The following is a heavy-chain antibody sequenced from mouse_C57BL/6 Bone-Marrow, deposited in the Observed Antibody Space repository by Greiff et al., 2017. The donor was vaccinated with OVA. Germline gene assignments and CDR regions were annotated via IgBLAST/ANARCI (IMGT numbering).Heavy chain of an antibody. CDR3: TNDYDKGGGY. V-gene: IGHV1-15*01. CDR2: IDPETGGT. CDR1: GYTFTDYE. J-gene: IGHJ2*01. Sequence: QVQLQQSGAELVRPGASVTLSCKASGYTFTDYEMHWVKQTPVHGLEWIGAIDPETGGTAYNQKFKGKAILTADKSSSTAYMELRSLTSEDSAVYYCTNDYDKGGGYWGQGTTLTVSS. D-gene: IGHD2-4*01.